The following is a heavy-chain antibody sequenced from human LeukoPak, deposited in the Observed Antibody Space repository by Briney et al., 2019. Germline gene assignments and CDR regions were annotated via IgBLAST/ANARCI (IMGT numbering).Heavy chain of an antibody. Sequence: ASVKVSCKASGGTFSSYAISWVRQAPGQGLEWMGGIIPIFGTANYAQKFQGRVTITADESTSTAYMELSSLRSEDTAVYYCARAGWELKAFDYWGQGTLVTVSS. CDR1: GGTFSSYA. J-gene: IGHJ4*02. D-gene: IGHD1-26*01. V-gene: IGHV1-69*13. CDR2: IIPIFGTA. CDR3: ARAGWELKAFDY.